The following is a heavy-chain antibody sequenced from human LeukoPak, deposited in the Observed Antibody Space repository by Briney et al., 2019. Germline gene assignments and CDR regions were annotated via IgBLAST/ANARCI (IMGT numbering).Heavy chain of an antibody. CDR1: GGTFSSYA. Sequence: ASVKVSCKASGGTFSSYAISWVRQAPGQGLEWMGRIIPILGIANYAQKFQGRVTITADKSTSTAYMELSSLRSEDTAAYYCARREYSSSWTDYWGQGTLVTVSS. J-gene: IGHJ4*02. D-gene: IGHD6-13*01. V-gene: IGHV1-69*04. CDR3: ARREYSSSWTDY. CDR2: IIPILGIA.